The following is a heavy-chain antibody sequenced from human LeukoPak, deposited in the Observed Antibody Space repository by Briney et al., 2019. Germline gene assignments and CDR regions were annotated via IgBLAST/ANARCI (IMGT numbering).Heavy chain of an antibody. Sequence: GGSLRLSCAASGFTFSTYGMHWVRQAPGKGLEWVAVISKDGGKKYYADSVKGRFTISRENSKNTLYLEMDSLSAEDTAVYYCVRETYCSGGTCYFLIDYWGQGTLVTVSS. J-gene: IGHJ4*02. D-gene: IGHD2-15*01. CDR3: VRETYCSGGTCYFLIDY. CDR2: ISKDGGKK. CDR1: GFTFSTYG. V-gene: IGHV3-30*03.